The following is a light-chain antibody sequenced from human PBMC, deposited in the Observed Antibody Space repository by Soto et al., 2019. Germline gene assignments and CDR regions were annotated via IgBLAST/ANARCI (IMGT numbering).Light chain of an antibody. CDR1: QSVTSY. Sequence: IVLTQSPGTLSLSPGERATLSCRASQSVTSYLAWYQQKPGQAPRLLIYGASFRATDVPDGFTAGGSGTDFTLTISRLEPEDYAVYYCQQYGRARLTFGGGTKV. V-gene: IGKV3-20*01. CDR2: GAS. J-gene: IGKJ4*01. CDR3: QQYGRARLT.